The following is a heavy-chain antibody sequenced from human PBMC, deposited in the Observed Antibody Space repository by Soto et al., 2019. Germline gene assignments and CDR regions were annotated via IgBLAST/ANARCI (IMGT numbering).Heavy chain of an antibody. J-gene: IGHJ6*02. CDR2: IKQDGSEK. CDR3: ARAGVSIYYYYGMDV. D-gene: IGHD6-6*01. Sequence: GWSLRLACASSGFTFISYWMSWVRQAPGKGLEWVANIKQDGSEKYYVDSVKGRFTISRDNAKNSLYLQMNSLRAEDTAVYYCARAGVSIYYYYGMDVWGQGTTVTVSS. CDR1: GFTFISYW. V-gene: IGHV3-7*01.